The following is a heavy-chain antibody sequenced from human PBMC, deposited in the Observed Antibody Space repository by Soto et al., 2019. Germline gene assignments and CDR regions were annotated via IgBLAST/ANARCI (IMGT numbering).Heavy chain of an antibody. D-gene: IGHD3-10*01. V-gene: IGHV3-23*01. CDR1: GFTFRNYD. CDR3: AKNRQFRSYYESAGHYNN. CDR2: TSGTGGAT. Sequence: EVQLLESGGGLVQPGGSLRLSCVASGFTFRNYDMRWVRQAPGKGLEWVSGTSGTGGATYYAESVKGRFTISRDNSKNTLYLQMNSLRANDTAVYYCAKNRQFRSYYESAGHYNNWGQGTLVTVSS. J-gene: IGHJ4*02.